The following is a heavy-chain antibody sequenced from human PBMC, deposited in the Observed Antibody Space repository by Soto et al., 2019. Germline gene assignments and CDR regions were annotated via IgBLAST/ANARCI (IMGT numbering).Heavy chain of an antibody. CDR3: ARGSTDSSGYYYFDY. Sequence: SETLSLTCTVSGGSISSYYWSWIRQPPGKGLEWIGYIYYSGSTNYNPSLKSRVTISVDTSKNQFSLKLSSVTAADTAVYYCARGSTDSSGYYYFDYWGQGTLVTVSS. CDR1: GGSISSYY. D-gene: IGHD3-22*01. CDR2: IYYSGST. J-gene: IGHJ4*02. V-gene: IGHV4-59*01.